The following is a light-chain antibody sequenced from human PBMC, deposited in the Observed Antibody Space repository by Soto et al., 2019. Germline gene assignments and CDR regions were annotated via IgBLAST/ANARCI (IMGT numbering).Light chain of an antibody. CDR1: QGVSIS. V-gene: IGKV3D-15*01. CDR2: GAS. J-gene: IGKJ5*01. Sequence: ILLTQSPSSLCASVGDRATLTCRASQGVSISLAWYQQKPGQAPRLLIYGASTRATGIPARFSGSGSGTDFTLTISMLEEDYVADYYRQLDNCPCTFGQGTRLEIK. CDR3: QLDNCPCT.